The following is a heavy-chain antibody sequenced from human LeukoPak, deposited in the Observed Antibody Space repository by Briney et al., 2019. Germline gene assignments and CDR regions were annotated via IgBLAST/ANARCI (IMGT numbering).Heavy chain of an antibody. CDR1: GYTFTGYY. CDR2: INPNSGGT. J-gene: IGHJ4*02. Sequence: ASVKVSCKASGYTFTGYYMHWVRQAPGQGLEWMGWINPNSGGTNYAQKFQGRVTMTRDTSISTAYMELSRLRSDDTAVYYCAILGFEFGGVIVSPSPFDYWGQGTLVTVSS. CDR3: AILGFEFGGVIVSPSPFDY. V-gene: IGHV1-2*02. D-gene: IGHD3-16*02.